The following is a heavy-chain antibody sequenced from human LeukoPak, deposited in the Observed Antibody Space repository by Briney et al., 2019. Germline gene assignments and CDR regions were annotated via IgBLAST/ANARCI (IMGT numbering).Heavy chain of an antibody. CDR2: IYYSGST. V-gene: IGHV4-59*01. D-gene: IGHD6-19*01. J-gene: IGHJ3*02. CDR3: ARDRPGIAVAGDAFDI. Sequence: SETLSLTCTVSGGSISSYYWSWIRQPPEKGLEGIGYIYYSGSTNYNPSLKSRVTISVDTYKNQLSLKLRSVTAADTAVYYCARDRPGIAVAGDAFDIWGQGTLVTVSS. CDR1: GGSISSYY.